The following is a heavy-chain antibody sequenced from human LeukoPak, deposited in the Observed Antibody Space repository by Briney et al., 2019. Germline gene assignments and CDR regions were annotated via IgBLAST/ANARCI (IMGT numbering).Heavy chain of an antibody. Sequence: GGSLRLSCAASGFTFSSYSMNWVRQAPGKGLEWVSYISSSSSTIYYADSVKGRFTISRDNAKNSLYLQMNSLRDEDTAVYYCARADYGSGGSYGMDVWGQGTTVTVSS. CDR3: ARADYGSGGSYGMDV. J-gene: IGHJ6*02. D-gene: IGHD3-10*01. CDR1: GFTFSSYS. CDR2: ISSSSSTI. V-gene: IGHV3-48*02.